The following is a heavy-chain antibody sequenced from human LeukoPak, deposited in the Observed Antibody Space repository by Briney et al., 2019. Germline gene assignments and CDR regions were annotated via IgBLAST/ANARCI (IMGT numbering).Heavy chain of an antibody. CDR2: IREDGSEI. CDR1: GFTFNTYW. Sequence: GGSLRLSCVGSGFTFNTYWMNWVRQAPGKGLEWVANIREDGSEIYYLDSVKGRFTVFRDNAKNSLYLQMNGLRAEDTAVYYCARHWAHLDYGGQGTLVTVSS. D-gene: IGHD7-27*01. V-gene: IGHV3-7*01. CDR3: ARHWAHLDY. J-gene: IGHJ4*02.